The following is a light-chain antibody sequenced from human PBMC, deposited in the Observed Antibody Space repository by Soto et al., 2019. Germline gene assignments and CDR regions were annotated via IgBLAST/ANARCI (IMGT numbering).Light chain of an antibody. J-gene: IGLJ1*01. V-gene: IGLV2-14*01. CDR3: SSNTTSDTAYV. Sequence: QSALTQPASVSGSPGQSITISCTGTSSDVGGIYNYVSWYQQHPGKAPRLMIYEVSNRPSGVSNRFSGSKSGNTASLIISGLQADDEADYFCSSNTTSDTAYVFGTGTKLTVL. CDR2: EVS. CDR1: SSDVGGIYNY.